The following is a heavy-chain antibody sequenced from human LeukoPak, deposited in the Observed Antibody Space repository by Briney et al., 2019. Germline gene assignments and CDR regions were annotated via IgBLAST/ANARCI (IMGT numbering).Heavy chain of an antibody. Sequence: SETLSLTCAVYGGSLSGYYWSWIRQPPGKGLEWIGEINHSGSTTYNPSLKTRVTISVDTSKNQFSLKLSSVTAADTAVYYCATLYDFWSGYYSPYGMDVWGQGTTVTVSS. CDR1: GGSLSGYY. J-gene: IGHJ6*02. CDR3: ATLYDFWSGYYSPYGMDV. CDR2: INHSGST. D-gene: IGHD3-3*01. V-gene: IGHV4-34*01.